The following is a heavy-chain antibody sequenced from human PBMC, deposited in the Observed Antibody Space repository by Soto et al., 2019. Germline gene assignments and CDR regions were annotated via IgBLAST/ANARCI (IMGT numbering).Heavy chain of an antibody. CDR1: GGSISSYY. CDR2: IYYSGST. J-gene: IGHJ6*02. CDR3: ARDYCSSTSCYGMDV. D-gene: IGHD2-2*01. Sequence: QVQLQESGPGLVKPSETLSLTCTVSGGSISSYYWSWIRQPPGKGLEWIGYIYYSGSTNYNPSLKSRVTISVDTSKNQFSLKLRSVTAADTAVYYCARDYCSSTSCYGMDVWGQGTTVTVSS. V-gene: IGHV4-59*01.